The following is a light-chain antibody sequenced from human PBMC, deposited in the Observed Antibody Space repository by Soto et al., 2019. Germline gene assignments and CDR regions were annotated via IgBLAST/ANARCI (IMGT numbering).Light chain of an antibody. CDR1: QSVSSTY. Sequence: IGLTQSAGTLSLSQGEGATLSCRASQSVSSTYLAWYQQKAGQAPRLLIYGASSRATGIPDRFSGSGSGTDFTLTISRLEPEDFAVYYCQQYGSSPQTFGQGTKV. V-gene: IGKV3-20*01. CDR3: QQYGSSPQT. J-gene: IGKJ1*01. CDR2: GAS.